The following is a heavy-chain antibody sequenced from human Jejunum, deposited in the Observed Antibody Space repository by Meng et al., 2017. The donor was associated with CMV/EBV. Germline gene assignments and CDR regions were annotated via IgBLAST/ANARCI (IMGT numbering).Heavy chain of an antibody. D-gene: IGHD3-10*01. J-gene: IGHJ4*02. V-gene: IGHV3-23*01. CDR3: AKDRAGVNPDYYDY. CDR1: GFTFSNHA. Sequence: GFTFSNHAMTWVRQAPGKGLEWVSGIGGSGGSTNYADSVKGRFSISRDNSKNTLYLQMNSLRAGDTAICYCAKDRAGVNPDYYDYWGQGTLVTVSS. CDR2: IGGSGGST.